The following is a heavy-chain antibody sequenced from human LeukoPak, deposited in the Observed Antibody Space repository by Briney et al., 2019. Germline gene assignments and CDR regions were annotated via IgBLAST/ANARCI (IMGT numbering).Heavy chain of an antibody. CDR3: AKASSSWFDYYYGMDV. J-gene: IGHJ6*02. V-gene: IGHV3-23*01. CDR1: GSTLSSYA. D-gene: IGHD6-13*01. Sequence: GGSLRLSCAASGSTLSSYAMSWVSQAPGKGLEWVSAISGSGGSTYYADSVKGRFTISRDNSKNTLYLQMNSRRAEDTAVYYCAKASSSWFDYYYGMDVWDQGTTVTVSS. CDR2: ISGSGGST.